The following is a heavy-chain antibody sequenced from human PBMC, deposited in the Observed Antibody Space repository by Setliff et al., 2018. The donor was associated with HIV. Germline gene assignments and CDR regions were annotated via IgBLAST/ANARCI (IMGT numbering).Heavy chain of an antibody. V-gene: IGHV3-30*02. D-gene: IGHD3-22*01. J-gene: IGHJ4*02. CDR1: GFTFSNYG. Sequence: GGSLRLSCEISGFTFSNYGMHWVRQAPGKGLEWVAFIRYDGSDKYYVDSVKGRFTVSRDNSKNTLYLQMNSLRAEDTAVYYCAKDRYYDSSGSPFDYWGQGTLVTVSS. CDR2: IRYDGSDK. CDR3: AKDRYYDSSGSPFDY.